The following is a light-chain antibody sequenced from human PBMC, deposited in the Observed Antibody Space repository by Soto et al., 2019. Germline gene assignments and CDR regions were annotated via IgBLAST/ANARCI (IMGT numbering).Light chain of an antibody. Sequence: EIVLTQSPGTLSLSPGERATLSCRASQSVSSSYLAWYQQKPGQAPRLLIYGASSRATGIPDRFSGSGSGTDFTLTISRLEPEDFAVYYCQQYGSSSWTFGHGTKVAIK. CDR3: QQYGSSSWT. V-gene: IGKV3-20*01. J-gene: IGKJ1*01. CDR2: GAS. CDR1: QSVSSSY.